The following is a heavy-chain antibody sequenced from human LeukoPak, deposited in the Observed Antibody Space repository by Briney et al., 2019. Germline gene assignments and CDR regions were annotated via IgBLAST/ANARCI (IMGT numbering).Heavy chain of an antibody. D-gene: IGHD6-13*01. CDR2: ISGSGGST. Sequence: GGSLRLSCAASGFTFSSYAMSWVRQAPGKGLEWVSAISGSGGSTYYADSVKGRFTISRDNSKNTLYLQMNSLRAEDTAVYYCAKRRPRSSSGTGRFSGMDVWGQGTTVTVSS. V-gene: IGHV3-23*01. J-gene: IGHJ6*02. CDR3: AKRRPRSSSGTGRFSGMDV. CDR1: GFTFSSYA.